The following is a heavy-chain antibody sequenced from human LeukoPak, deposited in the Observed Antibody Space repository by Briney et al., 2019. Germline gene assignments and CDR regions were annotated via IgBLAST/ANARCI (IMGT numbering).Heavy chain of an antibody. CDR2: IDPSGGST. J-gene: IGHJ1*01. V-gene: IGHV1-46*01. Sequence: GASVKVSCKASGYTFTTYFMNWVRQAPGQGLEWMGIIDPSGGSTSYAQKFQGRVTVTRDMSTSIAYMELSSLRSEDTAVYYCARGSLSEMAKISYWGQGTLVTVSS. D-gene: IGHD5-24*01. CDR1: GYTFTTYF. CDR3: ARGSLSEMAKISY.